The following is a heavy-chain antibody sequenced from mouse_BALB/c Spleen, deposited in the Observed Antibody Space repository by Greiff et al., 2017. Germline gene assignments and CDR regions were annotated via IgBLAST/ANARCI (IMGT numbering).Heavy chain of an antibody. J-gene: IGHJ3*01. D-gene: IGHD1-2*01. Sequence: VQLQQSGPELVKPGASVKISCKASGYTFTDYNMHWVKQSHGKSLEWIGYIYPYNGGTGYNQKFKSKATLTVDNSSSTAYMELRSLTSEDSAVYYCARDTTTAEFAYWGQGTLVTVSA. V-gene: IGHV1S29*02. CDR3: ARDTTTAEFAY. CDR1: GYTFTDYN. CDR2: IYPYNGGT.